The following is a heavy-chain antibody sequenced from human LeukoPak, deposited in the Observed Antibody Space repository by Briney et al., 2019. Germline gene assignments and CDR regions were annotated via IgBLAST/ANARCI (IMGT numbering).Heavy chain of an antibody. D-gene: IGHD6-19*01. CDR3: ARGDRAVAGAWGWFDP. Sequence: SETLSLTCTVSGGSITSYYWSWIRQPAGKGPEWIGRIYASGGTNYNPSLKSRVTMSVDTSKNQFSLRLNSVTAADTAVYYCARGDRAVAGAWGWFDPWGQGTLVTVSS. CDR1: GGSITSYY. CDR2: IYASGGT. J-gene: IGHJ5*02. V-gene: IGHV4-4*07.